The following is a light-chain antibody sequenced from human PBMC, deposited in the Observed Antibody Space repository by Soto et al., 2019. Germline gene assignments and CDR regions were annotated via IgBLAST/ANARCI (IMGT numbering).Light chain of an antibody. CDR3: QQRSYWPPLT. J-gene: IGKJ4*01. V-gene: IGKV3-11*01. Sequence: EIVLTQSPATLSLSVGERATLSCRASQSISSFLAWFQQKPGQAPRLLIFDASNRATGIPARFSGSGSGTDFTLTINSLEPEDFAVYYCQQRSYWPPLTFGGGTKVEIK. CDR1: QSISSF. CDR2: DAS.